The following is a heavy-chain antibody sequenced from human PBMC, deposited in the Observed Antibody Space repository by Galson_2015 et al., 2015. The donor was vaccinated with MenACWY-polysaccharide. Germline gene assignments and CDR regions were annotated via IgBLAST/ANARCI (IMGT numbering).Heavy chain of an antibody. Sequence: SLRLAWAACGLAFSSDSMNWVRQAPGKGLEWVSYISSSSTIYYADSVKGRFTISRDNAKNSLYLQMNSLGDEDTAVYYCARVLKGLVGATPDYWGQGTLVTVSS. J-gene: IGHJ4*02. V-gene: IGHV3-48*02. CDR3: ARVLKGLVGATPDY. D-gene: IGHD1-26*01. CDR1: GLAFSSDS. CDR2: ISSSSTI.